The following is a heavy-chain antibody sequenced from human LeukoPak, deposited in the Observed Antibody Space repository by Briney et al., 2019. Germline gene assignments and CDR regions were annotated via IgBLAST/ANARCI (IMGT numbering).Heavy chain of an antibody. CDR3: AKDRYSSSWIDY. CDR2: IRYDGSNK. J-gene: IGHJ4*02. CDR1: GFTFSSYG. D-gene: IGHD6-13*01. Sequence: PGGSLRLYCAASGFTFSSYGMHWVRQAPGKGLEWVAFIRYDGSNKYYADSVKGRFTISRDNSKNTLYLQMNSLRAEDTAVYYCAKDRYSSSWIDYWGQGTLVTVSS. V-gene: IGHV3-30*02.